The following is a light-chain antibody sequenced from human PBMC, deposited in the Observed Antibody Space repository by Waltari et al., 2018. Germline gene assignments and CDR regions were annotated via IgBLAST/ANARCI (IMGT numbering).Light chain of an antibody. CDR2: QDT. CDR1: NLGDKY. Sequence: SYELTQSPSVSVSPGQTASITCSGDNLGDKYASWYQQKPGQSPVLVIYQDTKRPSGITDRFSGTNSGNTAILTISRTQTMDEADYCCQAWDSSTAVFGTGTKVTVL. V-gene: IGLV3-1*01. CDR3: QAWDSSTAV. J-gene: IGLJ1*01.